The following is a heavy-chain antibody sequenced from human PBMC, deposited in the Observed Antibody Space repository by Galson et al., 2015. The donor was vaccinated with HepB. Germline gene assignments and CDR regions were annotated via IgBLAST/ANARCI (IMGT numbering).Heavy chain of an antibody. D-gene: IGHD3-16*01. V-gene: IGHV3-33*01. CDR2: IWYDGSNK. Sequence: SLRLSCAASGFTFSSYGMHWVRQAPGKGLEWVAVIWYDGSNKYYADSVKGRFTISRDNSKNTLYLQMNSLRAEDTAVYYCARVFSGLGDERDAFDIWGQGTMVTVSS. J-gene: IGHJ3*02. CDR3: ARVFSGLGDERDAFDI. CDR1: GFTFSSYG.